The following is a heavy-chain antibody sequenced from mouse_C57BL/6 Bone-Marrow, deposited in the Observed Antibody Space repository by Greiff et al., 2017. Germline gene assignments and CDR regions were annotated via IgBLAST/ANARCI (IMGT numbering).Heavy chain of an antibody. D-gene: IGHD2-4*01. J-gene: IGHJ3*01. CDR3: ARRYYDYDGGLAY. CDR2: IHPSSGST. Sequence: QVQLQQPGAELLKPGASVKLSCKASGYTFTSYWMHWVKQRPGQGLEWIGMIHPSSGSTNYNEKFKSKATLTVDTSSSTAYMQLSSLTSVDSAVYYCARRYYDYDGGLAYWGQGTLVT. CDR1: GYTFTSYW. V-gene: IGHV1-64*01.